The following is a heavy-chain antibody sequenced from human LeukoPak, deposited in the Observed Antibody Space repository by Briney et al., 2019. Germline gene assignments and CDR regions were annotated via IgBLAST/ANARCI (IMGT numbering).Heavy chain of an antibody. J-gene: IGHJ5*01. CDR2: ISGSGGST. CDR1: GFTFSTYS. CDR3: AKVPLSAGGWYEY. D-gene: IGHD4-23*01. V-gene: IGHV3-23*01. Sequence: GGSLRLSCAASGFTFSTYSMNWVRQAPGKGLEWVSAISGSGGSTYYADSVKGRFTISRDNSKNTRYLQMNSLRAEDTAFYYCAKVPLSAGGWYEYWGQGTLVTVSS.